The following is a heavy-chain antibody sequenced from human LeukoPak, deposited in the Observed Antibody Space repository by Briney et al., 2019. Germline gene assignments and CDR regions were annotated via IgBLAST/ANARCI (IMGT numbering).Heavy chain of an antibody. CDR1: GFTFSSYG. CDR3: ARAGIAAAGSYYYYGMDV. J-gene: IGHJ6*04. Sequence: GGSLRLSCAASGFTFSSYGMHWVRQAPGKGLEWVAVIWYDGSNKYYADSVKGRITISRDNSKNTLYLQMNSLRAEDTAVYYCARAGIAAAGSYYYYGMDVWGKGTTVTVSS. CDR2: IWYDGSNK. V-gene: IGHV3-33*01. D-gene: IGHD6-13*01.